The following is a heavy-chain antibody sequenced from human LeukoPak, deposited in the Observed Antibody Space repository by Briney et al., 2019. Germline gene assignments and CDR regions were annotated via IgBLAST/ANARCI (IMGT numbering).Heavy chain of an antibody. J-gene: IGHJ4*02. D-gene: IGHD3-22*01. CDR1: GFTFNNYS. CDR2: ITSSNNHV. CDR3: ARGFFSWNDDSGYTFYLDR. V-gene: IGHV3-21*01. Sequence: GGSLRLSCIVSGFTFNNYSMNWVRQGPGKGLEWVSSITSSNNHVYYADSVEGRFTISRDNAKKSLFLQMNSLRAEDTAVYYCARGFFSWNDDSGYTFYLDRWGQGTLVTVSS.